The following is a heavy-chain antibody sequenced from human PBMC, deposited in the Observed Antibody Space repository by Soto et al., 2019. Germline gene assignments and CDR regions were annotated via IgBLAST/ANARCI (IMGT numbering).Heavy chain of an antibody. J-gene: IGHJ6*02. CDR3: AKVRTPEPYYYYYGMDV. CDR2: ISGGGSST. D-gene: IGHD1-26*01. V-gene: IGHV3-23*01. Sequence: GGSLRLSCAASGFTFSSYAMNWARQAPGKGLEWVSGISGGGSSTYYADSVKGRFTISRDNSKNTLYLQMDSLRAEDTAIYYCAKVRTPEPYYYYYGMDVWGQGTTVTVSS. CDR1: GFTFSSYA.